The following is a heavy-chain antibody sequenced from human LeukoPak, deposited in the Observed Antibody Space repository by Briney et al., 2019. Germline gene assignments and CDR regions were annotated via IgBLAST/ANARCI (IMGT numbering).Heavy chain of an antibody. CDR1: GFTFSTYS. V-gene: IGHV3-21*01. J-gene: IGHJ4*02. D-gene: IGHD2-15*01. CDR2: ISSSSSYI. CDR3: ARDWGGYCSGGSCYPGY. Sequence: GGSLRLSCAASGFTFSTYSMKWVRQAPGKGPEWVSSISSSSSYIYYADSVKGRFTISRDNAKNSLYLQMNSLRAEDTAVYYCARDWGGYCSGGSCYPGYWGQGTLVTVSS.